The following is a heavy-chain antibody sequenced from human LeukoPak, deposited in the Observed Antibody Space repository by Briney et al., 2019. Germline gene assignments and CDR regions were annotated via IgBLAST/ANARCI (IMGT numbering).Heavy chain of an antibody. V-gene: IGHV1-69*04. CDR3: ARRREDVVVPAARDAFDI. CDR2: IIPILGIA. D-gene: IGHD2-2*01. J-gene: IGHJ3*02. CDR1: GGTFSSYA. Sequence: ASVEVSCKASGGTFSSYAISWVRQAPGQGLEWMGRIIPILGIANYAQKFQGRVTITADKSTSTAYMELSSLRSEDTAVYYCARRREDVVVPAARDAFDIWGQGTMVTVSS.